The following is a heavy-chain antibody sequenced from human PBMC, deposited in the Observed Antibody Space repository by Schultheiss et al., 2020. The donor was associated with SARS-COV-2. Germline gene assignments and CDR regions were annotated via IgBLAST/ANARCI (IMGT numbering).Heavy chain of an antibody. CDR3: ARRGITMIGEISYWYFDL. CDR2: INPNSGGT. D-gene: IGHD3-22*01. Sequence: GESLKISCKASGYTFTSYAMHWVRQAPGQGLEWMGRINPNSGGTNYAQKFQGRVTMTRDTSISTAYMELSRLRSDDTAVYYCARRGITMIGEISYWYFDLWGRGTLVTVSS. CDR1: GYTFTSYA. J-gene: IGHJ2*01. V-gene: IGHV1-2*06.